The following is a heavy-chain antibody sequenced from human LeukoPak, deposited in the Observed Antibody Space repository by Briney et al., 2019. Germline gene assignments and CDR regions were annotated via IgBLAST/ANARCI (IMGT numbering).Heavy chain of an antibody. CDR1: GFTFSSYG. J-gene: IGHJ5*02. CDR3: ARDLGQYYDTSDNWFDP. CDR2: ITGNGGST. D-gene: IGHD3-22*01. V-gene: IGHV3-23*01. Sequence: GSLRLSCAASGFTFSSYGMSWVRQAPGKGLEWVSTITGNGGSTYFADSVKGRFTISRDNSKNTLYLQMNSLRAEDTAVYYCARDLGQYYDTSDNWFDPWGQGTLVTVSS.